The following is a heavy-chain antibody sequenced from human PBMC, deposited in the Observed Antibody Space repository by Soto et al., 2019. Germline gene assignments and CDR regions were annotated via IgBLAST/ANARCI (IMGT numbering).Heavy chain of an antibody. CDR1: GFTFSSYA. CDR2: ISGSGGST. Sequence: LRLSCAASGFTFSSYAMSWVRQAPGKGLEWVSAISGSGGSTYYADSVKGRFTISRDNSKNTLYLQMNSLRAEDTAVYYCARENRSIFYGSGSYYNFDYWGQGTLVTVSS. J-gene: IGHJ4*02. V-gene: IGHV3-23*01. CDR3: ARENRSIFYGSGSYYNFDY. D-gene: IGHD3-10*01.